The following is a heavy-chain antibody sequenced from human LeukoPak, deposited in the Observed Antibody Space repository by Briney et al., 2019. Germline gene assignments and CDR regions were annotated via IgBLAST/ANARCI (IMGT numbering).Heavy chain of an antibody. CDR3: ARERLGLFDY. V-gene: IGHV4-34*01. CDR2: INHSGST. Sequence: SETLSLTCAVYGGSFSGYYWSWIRQPPGKGLEWIGEINHSGSTNYNPSLKSRVTISVDTSKNQFSLKLSSVTAADTAVYYCARERLGLFDYWGQGTLVTVSS. D-gene: IGHD3/OR15-3a*01. J-gene: IGHJ4*02. CDR1: GGSFSGYY.